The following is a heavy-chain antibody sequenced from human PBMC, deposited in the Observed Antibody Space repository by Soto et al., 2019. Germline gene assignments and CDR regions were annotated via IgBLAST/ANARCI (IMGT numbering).Heavy chain of an antibody. CDR3: ARGTIPAAMYVDY. D-gene: IGHD2-2*01. CDR1: GGSFSGYY. J-gene: IGHJ4*02. Sequence: SETLSLTCAVYGGSFSGYYWSWIRQPPGKGLEWIGEINHSGSTNYNPSLKSRVTISVDTSKNQFSLKLSSVTAADTAVYYCARGTIPAAMYVDYWGQGTLVTVSS. V-gene: IGHV4-34*01. CDR2: INHSGST.